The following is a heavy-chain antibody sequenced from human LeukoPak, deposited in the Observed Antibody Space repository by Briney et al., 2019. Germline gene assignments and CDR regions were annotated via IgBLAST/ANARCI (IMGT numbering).Heavy chain of an antibody. Sequence: ASVKVSCKASGYTFTSYGISWVRQAPGQGLEWMGWISAYNGNTNYAQKLQGRVTMTTDTSTSTAYMELRSLRSDDTAVYYCAREPEEELEPLTGYFDYWGQGTLVTVSS. CDR1: GYTFTSYG. CDR3: AREPEEELEPLTGYFDY. J-gene: IGHJ4*02. V-gene: IGHV1-18*01. D-gene: IGHD1-1*01. CDR2: ISAYNGNT.